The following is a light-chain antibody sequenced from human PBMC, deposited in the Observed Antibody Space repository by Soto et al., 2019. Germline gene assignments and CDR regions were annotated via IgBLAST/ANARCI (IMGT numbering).Light chain of an antibody. V-gene: IGKV3-11*01. Sequence: EIVLTQSPATLSLSPGERVTLCCRASQSVSSYLAWYQQKPGQAPRLLIYDASNRATGIPARFSGSGSGTDFPLTISSLEPEDFAVYYCQQRSNWPPLTFGGGTKVEIK. J-gene: IGKJ4*01. CDR2: DAS. CDR3: QQRSNWPPLT. CDR1: QSVSSY.